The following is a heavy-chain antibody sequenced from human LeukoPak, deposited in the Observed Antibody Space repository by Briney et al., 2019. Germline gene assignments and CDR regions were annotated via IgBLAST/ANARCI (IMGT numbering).Heavy chain of an antibody. CDR1: GFTFSSYA. CDR3: AKVRASSWEYFDY. Sequence: AGGSLRLSCAASGFTFSSYAMSWVRQAPGKGLEWVSAIRGSGGSTYYADSVEGRFTISRDNSKNTLYLQMNSLRAEDTAVYYCAKVRASSWEYFDYWGQGTLVTVSS. V-gene: IGHV3-23*01. CDR2: IRGSGGST. J-gene: IGHJ4*02. D-gene: IGHD6-13*01.